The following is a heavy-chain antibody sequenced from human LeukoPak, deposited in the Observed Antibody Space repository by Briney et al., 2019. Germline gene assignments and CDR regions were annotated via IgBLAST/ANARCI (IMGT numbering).Heavy chain of an antibody. J-gene: IGHJ4*02. CDR2: INPNSGGT. D-gene: IGHD3-16*01. CDR1: GYTFTFYY. CDR3: ARGSSSFLGYFDY. V-gene: IGHV1-2*02. Sequence: ASVKVSCKTSGYTFTFYYLHWMRQAPGQGLEWMGWINPNSGGTNYAQKFQGRVTMTRDTSISTAYMDLSRLRSDDPAVYYCARGSSSFLGYFDYWAQGTLVTVSS.